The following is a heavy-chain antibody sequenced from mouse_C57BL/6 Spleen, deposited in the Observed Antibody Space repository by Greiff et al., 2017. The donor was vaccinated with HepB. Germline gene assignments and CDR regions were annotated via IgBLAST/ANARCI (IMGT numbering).Heavy chain of an antibody. CDR2: IHPNSGST. CDR1: GYTFTSYW. D-gene: IGHD1-1*01. CDR3: ARRIGDTTVVGYFDY. J-gene: IGHJ2*01. V-gene: IGHV1-64*01. Sequence: QVQLKQPGAELVKPGASVKLSCKASGYTFTSYWMHWVKQRPGQGLEWIGMIHPNSGSTNYNEKFKSKATLTVDKSSSTAYMQLSSLTSEDSAVYYCARRIGDTTVVGYFDYWGQGTTLTVSS.